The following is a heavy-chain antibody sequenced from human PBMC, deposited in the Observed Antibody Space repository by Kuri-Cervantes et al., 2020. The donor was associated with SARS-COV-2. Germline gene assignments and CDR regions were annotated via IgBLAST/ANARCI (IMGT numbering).Heavy chain of an antibody. D-gene: IGHD3-22*01. CDR3: ARADHYYDSSGYSQETFDY. V-gene: IGHV1-2*04. CDR2: INPNSGGT. Sequence: ASVKVSCKASGYTFTGYYMHWGRQAPGQGLEWMGWINPNSGGTNYAQKLQGWVTMTRDTSISTAYMELSMLRSDDTAVYYCARADHYYDSSGYSQETFDYWGQGTLVTVSS. CDR1: GYTFTGYY. J-gene: IGHJ4*02.